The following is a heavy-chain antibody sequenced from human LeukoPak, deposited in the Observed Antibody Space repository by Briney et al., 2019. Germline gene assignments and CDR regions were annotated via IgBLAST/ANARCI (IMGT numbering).Heavy chain of an antibody. D-gene: IGHD6-13*01. Sequence: QPGRSLRLSCTASGFTFGDYAMSWVRQAPGKGLEWVGFIRSKAYGGTTEFAASVKGRFSISRDDSTSIAYLQMIGLKTEDTAVYYCTRAPSLSVSSWYLDYWGQGTLVTVSS. J-gene: IGHJ4*02. CDR2: IRSKAYGGTT. CDR3: TRAPSLSVSSWYLDY. V-gene: IGHV3-49*04. CDR1: GFTFGDYA.